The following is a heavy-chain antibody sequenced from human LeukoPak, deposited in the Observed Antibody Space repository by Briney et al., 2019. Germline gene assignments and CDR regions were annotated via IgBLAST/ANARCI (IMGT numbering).Heavy chain of an antibody. J-gene: IGHJ5*02. V-gene: IGHV4-59*01. D-gene: IGHD5-12*01. Sequence: SETLSLTCTVSGGSISTYYWSWTRQPPGKGLEWIGYIYYSGSTNYNPSLRSRVTISVDTSKDQFSLKLSSVTAADTAVYYCARVDYSGYDTRGWFDPWGQGTLVTVSS. CDR2: IYYSGST. CDR1: GGSISTYY. CDR3: ARVDYSGYDTRGWFDP.